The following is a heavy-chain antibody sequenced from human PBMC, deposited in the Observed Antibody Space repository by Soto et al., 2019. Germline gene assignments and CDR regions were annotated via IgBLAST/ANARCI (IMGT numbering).Heavy chain of an antibody. CDR1: GLIVTRNY. J-gene: IGHJ5*02. Sequence: QSGGSLRLSCAASGLIVTRNYMSWVRRAPGKGLEVVSISYPGGDTYYADSVKGRFTMSRDSSKNTLNLQLNNLRAEDTAVYYCASDGYNPYWFATWGQGTLVTVSS. V-gene: IGHV3-53*01. CDR2: SYPGGDT. D-gene: IGHD5-12*01. CDR3: ASDGYNPYWFAT.